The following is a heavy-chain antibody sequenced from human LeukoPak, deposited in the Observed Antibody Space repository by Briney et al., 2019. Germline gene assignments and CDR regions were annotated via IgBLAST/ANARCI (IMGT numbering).Heavy chain of an antibody. Sequence: GASVKVSCKVSGYTLTELSMHWVRQAPGKGLEWMGGFDPEDGETIYAQKFQGRVTMTEDTSTDTAYMELSSLRSEDTAVYYCATAHLYYYDSSGYAFDYWGQGTLVTVSS. CDR1: GYTLTELS. CDR3: ATAHLYYYDSSGYAFDY. CDR2: FDPEDGET. V-gene: IGHV1-24*01. D-gene: IGHD3-22*01. J-gene: IGHJ4*02.